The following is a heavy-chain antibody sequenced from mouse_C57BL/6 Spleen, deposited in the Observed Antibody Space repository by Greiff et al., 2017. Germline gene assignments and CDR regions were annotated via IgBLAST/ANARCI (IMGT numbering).Heavy chain of an antibody. J-gene: IGHJ4*01. D-gene: IGHD1-3*01. Sequence: VQLQQSGPELVKPGASVKISCKASGYAFSSSWMNWVKQRPGQGLEWIGRIYPGDGDTNYNEKFKGKATLTADKSSSTAYMQLSSLTSEDSAVYFCARRLRAAMDYWGQGTSVTVSS. CDR3: ARRLRAAMDY. CDR2: IYPGDGDT. V-gene: IGHV1-82*01. CDR1: GYAFSSSW.